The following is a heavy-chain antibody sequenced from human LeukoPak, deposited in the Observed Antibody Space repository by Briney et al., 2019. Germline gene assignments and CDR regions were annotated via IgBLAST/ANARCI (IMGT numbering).Heavy chain of an antibody. CDR2: ISYDGSNK. Sequence: GGSLRLSCAVSGFTFSSYGMHWVRQAPGKGLEWVAVISYDGSNKYYADSVKGRFTISRDNSKNTLYLQMNSLRAEDTAVYYCAKDRLLYAFDIWGQGTMVTVSS. CDR1: GFTFSSYG. CDR3: AKDRLLYAFDI. V-gene: IGHV3-30*18. J-gene: IGHJ3*02. D-gene: IGHD2/OR15-2a*01.